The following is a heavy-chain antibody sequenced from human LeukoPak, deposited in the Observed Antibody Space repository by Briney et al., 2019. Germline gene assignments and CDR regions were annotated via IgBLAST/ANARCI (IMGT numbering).Heavy chain of an antibody. Sequence: PGGSLRLSCAASGFTFSIYTMNWVRQAPGKGLEWVSSISSSSNYIYYADSVKGRFTISRDNAKNSLYLQMNSLRAEGTAVYYCARDYDGSGYFGYWGQGTLVTVSS. CDR1: GFTFSIYT. CDR2: ISSSSNYI. CDR3: ARDYDGSGYFGY. V-gene: IGHV3-21*01. J-gene: IGHJ4*02. D-gene: IGHD3-22*01.